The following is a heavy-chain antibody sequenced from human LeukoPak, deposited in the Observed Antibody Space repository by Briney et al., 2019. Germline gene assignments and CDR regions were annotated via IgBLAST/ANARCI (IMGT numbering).Heavy chain of an antibody. CDR2: IYYSGST. V-gene: IGHV4-59*12. CDR1: GGSISAYY. CDR3: ARDYGGNLDLFDL. D-gene: IGHD4-23*01. Sequence: SETLSLTCTVSGGSISAYYWSWIRQPPGGGLEWIGHIYYSGSTNYHPSLKSRIIISLDTSKDQFSLKLNSVTPADTAVYYCARDYGGNLDLFDLWGRGTLVTVSS. J-gene: IGHJ2*01.